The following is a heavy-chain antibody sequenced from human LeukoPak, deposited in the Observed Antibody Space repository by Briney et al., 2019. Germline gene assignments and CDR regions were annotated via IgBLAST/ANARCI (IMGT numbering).Heavy chain of an antibody. J-gene: IGHJ4*02. CDR1: GGSISSYY. Sequence: SETLSLTCTVSGGSISSYYWSWIRQPPGKGLEWIGYIYYSGSTNYNPSLKSRVTISVDTSKNQFSLKLSSVTAADTAVYYCARGPPITMIVVVNDENFDYWGQGTLDTVSS. D-gene: IGHD3-22*01. CDR2: IYYSGST. V-gene: IGHV4-59*01. CDR3: ARGPPITMIVVVNDENFDY.